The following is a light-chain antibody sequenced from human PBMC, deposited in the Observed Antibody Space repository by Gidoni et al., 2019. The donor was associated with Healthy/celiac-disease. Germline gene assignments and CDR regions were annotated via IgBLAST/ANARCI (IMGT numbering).Light chain of an antibody. J-gene: IGKJ1*01. Sequence: VLTQSPGTRSLSPGERATLACRASQSVSSSYLAWYQQKPGQAPRPLIYGASSRATGIPGRSSGSGSGTDFTVTISSLGPEEFAVYSWQQYGRYAWTFGQGTKVEIK. CDR3: QQYGRYAWT. CDR1: QSVSSSY. V-gene: IGKV3-20*01. CDR2: GAS.